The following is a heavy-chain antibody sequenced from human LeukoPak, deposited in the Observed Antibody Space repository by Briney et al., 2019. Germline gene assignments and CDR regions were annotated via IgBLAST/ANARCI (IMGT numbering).Heavy chain of an antibody. CDR1: GFTFSDYW. Sequence: GGSLRLSCAASGFTFSDYWMSWVRQAPGKGLEWVANINQDGSEKYYVNSAKGRFIISRDNGRNSLYLQMNSLRAGDTAIYYCARRSSDWYSNFDYWGQGTLHTVSS. V-gene: IGHV3-7*01. CDR3: ARRSSDWYSNFDY. CDR2: INQDGSEK. J-gene: IGHJ4*02. D-gene: IGHD6-19*01.